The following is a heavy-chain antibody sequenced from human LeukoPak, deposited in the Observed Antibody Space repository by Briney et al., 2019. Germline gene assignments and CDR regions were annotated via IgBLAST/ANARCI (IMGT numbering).Heavy chain of an antibody. CDR1: GYSFTSYW. V-gene: IGHV5-51*01. CDR2: IYPGDSDT. J-gene: IGHJ4*02. CDR3: ARPYDSSGYSLTGY. D-gene: IGHD3-22*01. Sequence: GASLKISCKGSGYSFTSYWIGWVRPLPGKGLEWMGIIYPGDSDTRYSPSFQGQVTISADKSISTAYLQWSSLKASDAAMYYCARPYDSSGYSLTGYWGQGTLVTVSS.